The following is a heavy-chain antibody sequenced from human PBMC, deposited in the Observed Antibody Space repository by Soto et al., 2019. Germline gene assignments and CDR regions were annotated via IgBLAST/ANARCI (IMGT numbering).Heavy chain of an antibody. D-gene: IGHD2-15*01. J-gene: IGHJ4*02. CDR2: VSSGGST. CDR1: GFTFTNYA. Sequence: GGSLRLSCAASGFTFTNYAMGWVRQAPGKGLGWVSVVSSGGSTYYADSVTGRFTVSRDNSKNTLSLQMNSLRAEDTAVYYCAKRRGAGGHFDYWGQGALVTVSS. CDR3: AKRRGAGGHFDY. V-gene: IGHV3-23*01.